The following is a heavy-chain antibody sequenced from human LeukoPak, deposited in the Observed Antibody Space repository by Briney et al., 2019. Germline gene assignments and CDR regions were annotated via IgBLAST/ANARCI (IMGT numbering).Heavy chain of an antibody. CDR2: INPNSGGT. CDR3: ARDFGVAVAGLG. V-gene: IGHV1-2*02. Sequence: ASVKVSCTASGYTFTGYYMHWVRQAPGQGLEWMGWINPNSGGTNYAQKFQGRVTMTRDTSISTAYMELSRLRSDDTAVYYCARDFGVAVAGLGGGQGTLVTVSS. CDR1: GYTFTGYY. D-gene: IGHD6-19*01. J-gene: IGHJ4*02.